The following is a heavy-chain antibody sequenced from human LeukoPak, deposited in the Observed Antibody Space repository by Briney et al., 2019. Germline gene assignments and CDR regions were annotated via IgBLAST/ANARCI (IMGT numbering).Heavy chain of an antibody. CDR1: GGSFGGYY. V-gene: IGHV4-34*01. D-gene: IGHD3-22*01. CDR2: INHRGST. J-gene: IGHJ4*02. Sequence: SETLSLTCAVYGGSFGGYYWSWIRQPPGKGLEWIGEINHRGSTNYNPSLKSRGTISVDTSKNQFSLKLSSVTAADTAVYYCATYDSSGYFFDYWGQGTLVTVSS. CDR3: ATYDSSGYFFDY.